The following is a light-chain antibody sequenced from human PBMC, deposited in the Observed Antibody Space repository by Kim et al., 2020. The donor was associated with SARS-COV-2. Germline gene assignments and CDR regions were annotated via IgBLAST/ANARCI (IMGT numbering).Light chain of an antibody. V-gene: IGLV6-57*03. CDR1: SGSIATSY. J-gene: IGLJ2*01. CDR2: EID. CDR3: QSYDSTTVV. Sequence: NFMLTQPHSVSESPGRTVTISCTRSSGSIATSYVQWYQQRPASAPTTAIYEIDQRPSGVPDRFSGSIDSSSNSASLTISGLQTEDEADYYCQSYDSTTVVFGGGTQLTVL.